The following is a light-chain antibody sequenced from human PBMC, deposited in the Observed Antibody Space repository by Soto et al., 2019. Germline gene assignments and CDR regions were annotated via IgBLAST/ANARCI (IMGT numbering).Light chain of an antibody. V-gene: IGLV2-11*01. J-gene: IGLJ3*02. Sequence: QSALTQPRSVSGSPGQSVTISCTGTRSDIGAYNYVSWYQQHPGEAPKLIIYDVNKRPSGVPDRFSASKSGNTASLTISGLQAEDEADYCCCSYAGIYGFNCVFGGGTKLTVL. CDR2: DVN. CDR3: CSYAGIYGFNCV. CDR1: RSDIGAYNY.